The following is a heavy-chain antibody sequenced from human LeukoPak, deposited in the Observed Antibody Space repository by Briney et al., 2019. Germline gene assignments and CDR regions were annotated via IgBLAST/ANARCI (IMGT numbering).Heavy chain of an antibody. D-gene: IGHD3-22*01. CDR2: ISGSGGST. V-gene: IGHV3-23*01. Sequence: GGSLRLSCAASGFTFSSYAMSWVRQAPGKGLEWVSAISGSGGSTYYADSVKGRFTISRDNSKNTLYLQMNSLRAEDTAVYYCAKDNGYYYDSSGYYDYWGQGILVTVSS. CDR3: AKDNGYYYDSSGYYDY. CDR1: GFTFSSYA. J-gene: IGHJ4*02.